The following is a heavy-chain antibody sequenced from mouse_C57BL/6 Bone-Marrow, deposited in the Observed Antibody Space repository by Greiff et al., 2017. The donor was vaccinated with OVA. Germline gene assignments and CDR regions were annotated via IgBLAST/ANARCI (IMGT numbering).Heavy chain of an antibody. CDR1: GYTFTDYY. D-gene: IGHD1-1*01. J-gene: IGHJ3*01. Sequence: VQLQQSGPELVKPGASVKISCKASGYTFTDYYMNWVKQSHGKSLEWIGDINPNNGGTSYNQKFKGKATLTVDKSSSTAYMELRSLTSEDSAVYYCALYGSSYAWFAYWGQGTLVTVSA. CDR3: ALYGSSYAWFAY. CDR2: INPNNGGT. V-gene: IGHV1-26*01.